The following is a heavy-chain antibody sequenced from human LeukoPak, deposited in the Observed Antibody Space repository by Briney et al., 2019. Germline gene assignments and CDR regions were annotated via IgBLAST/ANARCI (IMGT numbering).Heavy chain of an antibody. CDR1: GYTFTNYD. J-gene: IGHJ4*02. D-gene: IGHD6-13*01. Sequence: GASVKVSCKASGYTFTNYDINWVRQAPGQGLECMGIIDPRGGTTTYAQKFQGRVTMTRDTSTSTVYMELSGLRSEDTALYYCARSHSSWYFFDYWGQGTLVTVSS. CDR3: ARSHSSWYFFDY. CDR2: IDPRGGTT. V-gene: IGHV1-46*01.